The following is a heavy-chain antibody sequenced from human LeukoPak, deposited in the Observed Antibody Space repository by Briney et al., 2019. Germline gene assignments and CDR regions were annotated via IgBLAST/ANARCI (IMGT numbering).Heavy chain of an antibody. V-gene: IGHV3-30*02. Sequence: PGGSLRLSCAASGFTFSSYGMHWVRQAPGKGLEWVAFIRYDGSNKYYADSVKGRFTISRDNSKNTLYLQMNSLRAEDTAVYYCAKGSSGYYYGQDDAFDIWGQGTMVTVSS. J-gene: IGHJ3*02. CDR2: IRYDGSNK. CDR1: GFTFSSYG. D-gene: IGHD3-22*01. CDR3: AKGSSGYYYGQDDAFDI.